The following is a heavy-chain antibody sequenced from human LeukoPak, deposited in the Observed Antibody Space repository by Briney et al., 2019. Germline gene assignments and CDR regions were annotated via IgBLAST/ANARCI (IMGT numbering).Heavy chain of an antibody. J-gene: IGHJ4*02. CDR1: GGSISSYY. D-gene: IGHD3-3*01. V-gene: IGHV4-59*01. Sequence: SETLSLTCTVSGGSISSYYWSWIRQPPGKGLEWIGYIYYSGSTNYNPSLKSRVTISADTSKNQFSLKLSSVTAADTAVYYCARGHYDFWSGYYQFDYWGQGTLVTVSS. CDR3: ARGHYDFWSGYYQFDY. CDR2: IYYSGST.